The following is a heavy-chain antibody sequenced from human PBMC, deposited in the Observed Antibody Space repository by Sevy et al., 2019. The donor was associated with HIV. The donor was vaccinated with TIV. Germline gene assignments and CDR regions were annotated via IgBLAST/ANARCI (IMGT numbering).Heavy chain of an antibody. CDR2: IKSKTDGGTT. CDR3: TTDLNKRGISALLDY. Sequence: GGSLRLSCAASGFTLSNAWMSWVRQAPEKGREWVGRIKSKTDGGTTDYAEPVKGRFTISRDDSKNAFYLQSDSLKTEGTVNYYGTTDLNKRGISALLDYWGQGTLVTVSS. CDR1: GFTLSNAW. J-gene: IGHJ4*02. V-gene: IGHV3-15*01. D-gene: IGHD7-27*01.